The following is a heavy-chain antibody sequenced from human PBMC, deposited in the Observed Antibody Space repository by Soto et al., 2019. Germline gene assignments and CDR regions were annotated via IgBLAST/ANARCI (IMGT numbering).Heavy chain of an antibody. Sequence: ASVKVSCKASGGTFSSYAISWVRQAPGQGLEWMGGIIPIFGTANYAQKFQGRVTITADESTSTAYMELSSLRSEDTAVYYCARGPDYGEYTLIPYYYYGMDVWGQGTTVTVYS. J-gene: IGHJ6*02. V-gene: IGHV1-69*13. D-gene: IGHD4-17*01. CDR3: ARGPDYGEYTLIPYYYYGMDV. CDR2: IIPIFGTA. CDR1: GGTFSSYA.